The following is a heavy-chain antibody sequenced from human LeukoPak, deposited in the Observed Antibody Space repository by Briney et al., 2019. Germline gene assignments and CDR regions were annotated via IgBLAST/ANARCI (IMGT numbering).Heavy chain of an antibody. CDR1: GYSISSGYY. Sequence: SETLSLTCTVSGYSISSGYYWGWIRQPPGKWLEWIGSIYHSGSTYYNPSLKSRVTISVDTSKNQFSLKLSSVTAADTAVYYCARQTGSGLFILPGGQGTLVTVSS. CDR3: ARQTGSGLFILP. D-gene: IGHD3/OR15-3a*01. J-gene: IGHJ4*02. V-gene: IGHV4-38-2*02. CDR2: IYHSGST.